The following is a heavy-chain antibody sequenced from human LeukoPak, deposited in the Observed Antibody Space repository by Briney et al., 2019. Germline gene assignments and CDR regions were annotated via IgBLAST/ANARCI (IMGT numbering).Heavy chain of an antibody. Sequence: TGGSLRLSCAASGFTFSSYAMSWVRQAPGKGLEWVSAISGSGGSTYYADSVKGRFTISRDNSKNTLYLQMNSLRAEDTAVYYCARDLRVRGYSGYVKGYWGQGTLVTVSS. CDR1: GFTFSSYA. CDR3: ARDLRVRGYSGYVKGY. D-gene: IGHD5-12*01. V-gene: IGHV3-23*01. J-gene: IGHJ4*02. CDR2: ISGSGGST.